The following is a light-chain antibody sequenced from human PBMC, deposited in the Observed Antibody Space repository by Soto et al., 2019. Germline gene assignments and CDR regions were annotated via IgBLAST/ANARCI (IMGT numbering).Light chain of an antibody. J-gene: IGKJ1*01. V-gene: IGKV4-1*01. CDR3: QQYYSSPQT. Sequence: DIVMTQSPDSLAVSLGERATINCKSSQSVLYSSKNKNYLAWYQQKPGQPPQLLTYWASTRESGVPDRFSGSGSGTDFTHTISSLQAEDVAVYYCQQYYSSPQTFGQGTKVEIK. CDR2: WAS. CDR1: QSVLYSSKNKNY.